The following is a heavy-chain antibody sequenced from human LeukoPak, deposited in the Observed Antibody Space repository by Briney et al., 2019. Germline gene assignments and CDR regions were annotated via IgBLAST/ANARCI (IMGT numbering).Heavy chain of an antibody. V-gene: IGHV4-34*01. CDR1: GGSFSGHY. J-gene: IGHJ4*02. D-gene: IGHD2-2*01. CDR2: STHTGST. Sequence: SETLSLTCAVYGGSFSGHYWMWIRQAPGKGLEWIGESTHTGSTNYNPSLKSRVTISVDTSKNQFSLKLTSVSAADTAVYHCARGRTGAAALDFWGPGTLVTVSS. CDR3: ARGRTGAAALDF.